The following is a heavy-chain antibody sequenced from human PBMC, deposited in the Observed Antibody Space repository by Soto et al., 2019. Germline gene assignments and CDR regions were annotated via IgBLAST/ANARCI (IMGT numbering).Heavy chain of an antibody. CDR3: ARLHGYCISSSCHGHYAMDV. CDR1: GGSFSGYY. J-gene: IGHJ6*02. CDR2: VNHGGTS. Sequence: SENLSLTCAIHGGSFSGYYWDWIRQPPGKGLEWIGEVNHGGTSNYNPSLKSRVTVSVDTSKNQFSLKVTSVTAADTAVYYCARLHGYCISSSCHGHYAMDVWGQGTTVTVSS. V-gene: IGHV4-34*01. D-gene: IGHD2-2*01.